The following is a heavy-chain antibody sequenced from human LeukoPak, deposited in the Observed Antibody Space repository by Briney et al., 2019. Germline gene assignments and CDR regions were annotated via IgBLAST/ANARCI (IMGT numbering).Heavy chain of an antibody. V-gene: IGHV4-59*12. D-gene: IGHD6-13*01. CDR1: GGSISTYY. CDR3: ARGLGGSRTSDY. J-gene: IGHJ4*02. Sequence: SETLSLTCTLSGGSISTYYWSWIRQPPGKGLEWIGYIYHSGSTYYNPSLKSRVTISVDTSKNHLSLRLSSVTAADTAVYYCARGLGGSRTSDYWGQGTLVTVSS. CDR2: IYHSGST.